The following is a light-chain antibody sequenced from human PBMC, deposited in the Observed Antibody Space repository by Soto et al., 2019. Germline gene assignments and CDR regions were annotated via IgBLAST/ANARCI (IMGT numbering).Light chain of an antibody. CDR3: SSYTSATTYV. CDR2: DVS. CDR1: SSDVGAYNY. V-gene: IGLV2-14*01. J-gene: IGLJ1*01. Sequence: QSVLTRPASVSGSPGHSITISCTGTSSDVGAYNYVSWYQQYPGEAPKVIIYDVSHRPAGVSNRFSGSKSGKTASLTISGLQTQDEAVYYCSSYTSATTYVFGTGTKVTVL.